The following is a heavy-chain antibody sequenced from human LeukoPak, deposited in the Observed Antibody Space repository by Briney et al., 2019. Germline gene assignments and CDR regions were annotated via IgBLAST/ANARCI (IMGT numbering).Heavy chain of an antibody. CDR2: IYIDGNT. CDR1: GFTVSRNY. CDR3: ARGDGYNFFDS. D-gene: IGHD5-24*01. J-gene: IGHJ4*02. V-gene: IGHV3-66*01. Sequence: GGSLRLSSAASGFTVSRNYMNWVRQAPGKGLEWVSVIYIDGNTYYADSVRGRFTISRDNSKNTVYLQMNSLRAEDTAVYYCARGDGYNFFDSWGQGTLVTVSS.